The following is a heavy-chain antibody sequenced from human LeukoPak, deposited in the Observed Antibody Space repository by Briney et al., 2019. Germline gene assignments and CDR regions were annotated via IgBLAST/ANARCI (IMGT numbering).Heavy chain of an antibody. D-gene: IGHD5-18*01. Sequence: RPGGSLRLSCAASGFTFSSYSMNWVRQAPGKGLEWVSSISSSSSYIYYADSVKGRFTISRDNAKNSLYLQMNSLRAEDTAVYYCASRRGYSYGLDYWGQGTLVTVSS. CDR2: ISSSSSYI. CDR3: ASRRGYSYGLDY. J-gene: IGHJ4*02. V-gene: IGHV3-21*01. CDR1: GFTFSSYS.